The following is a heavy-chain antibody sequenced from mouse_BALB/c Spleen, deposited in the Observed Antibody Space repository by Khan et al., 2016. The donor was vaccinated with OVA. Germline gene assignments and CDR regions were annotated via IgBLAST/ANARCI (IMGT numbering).Heavy chain of an antibody. CDR2: ISYSGNT. CDR3: ARVYGGDFDY. V-gene: IGHV3-2*02. D-gene: IGHD1-1*01. CDR1: GYSITSDYA. J-gene: IGHJ2*01. Sequence: VQLKESGPGLVKPSQSLSLTCTVTGYSITSDYARNWIRQFPGNKLEWMGFISYSGNTKYNPSLKSRFSITRDTSKNQFFLHLNSVTIEDTATYYCARVYGGDFDYWGQGTTLTVSS.